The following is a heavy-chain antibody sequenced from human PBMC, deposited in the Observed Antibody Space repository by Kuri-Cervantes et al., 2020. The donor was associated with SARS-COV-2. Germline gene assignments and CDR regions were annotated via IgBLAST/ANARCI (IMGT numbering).Heavy chain of an antibody. J-gene: IGHJ6*02. CDR3: AREHTMTTQGDYYYGMDV. V-gene: IGHV1-69*04. D-gene: IGHD4-17*01. CDR1: GGTFSSYA. Sequence: SVKVSCKASGGTFSSYAISWVRQAPGQGLEWMGRIIPILGIANYAQKFQGRVTITADKSTSTAYMELSSLRAEDTAVYYCAREHTMTTQGDYYYGMDVWGQGTTVTVSS. CDR2: IIPILGIA.